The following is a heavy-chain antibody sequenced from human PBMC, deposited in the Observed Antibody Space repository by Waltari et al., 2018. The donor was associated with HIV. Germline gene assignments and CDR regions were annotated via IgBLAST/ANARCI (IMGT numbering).Heavy chain of an antibody. CDR3: VKEHQYSHSWYSYYGMDV. V-gene: IGHV3-23*01. Sequence: EGQVLESGGALVQPGGSLRLPCAASGFTFSNLGMSWVRQASGKGLEWVSTISGSGGSTYYADSVKGRFTVSRDNSKNTLYLQMNSLRAEDTAVYFCVKEHQYSHSWYSYYGMDVWGQGTTVTVSS. D-gene: IGHD6-13*01. CDR1: GFTFSNLG. J-gene: IGHJ6*02. CDR2: ISGSGGST.